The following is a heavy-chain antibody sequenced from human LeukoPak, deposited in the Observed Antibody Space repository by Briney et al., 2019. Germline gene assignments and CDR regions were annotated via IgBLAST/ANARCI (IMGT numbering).Heavy chain of an antibody. V-gene: IGHV4-30-4*01. CDR2: IYYSGST. Sequence: PSETLSLTCTVSGGSISSGDYYWSWIRQPPGKGLEWIGYIYYSGSTYYNPSLKSRVTISVDTSKNQFSLKLSSVTAADTAVYYCARDRGGEAALGRYDAFDIWGQGTMVTVSS. J-gene: IGHJ3*02. D-gene: IGHD3-16*01. CDR3: ARDRGGEAALGRYDAFDI. CDR1: GGSISSGDYY.